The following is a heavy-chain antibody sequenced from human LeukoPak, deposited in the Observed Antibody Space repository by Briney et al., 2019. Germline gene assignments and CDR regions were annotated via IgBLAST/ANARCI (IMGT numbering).Heavy chain of an antibody. CDR1: GFTFGVYY. V-gene: IGHV3-11*01. Sequence: PGGSLRLSCAASGFTFGVYYMTWIRQAPGRGLEPLSFISPTGDIIKYVGSVKGRFTISRDNAKSSMYLGMNSLRAEDTAVYYCAREHWAAPDHWGQGTLVTVSP. CDR2: ISPTGDII. D-gene: IGHD3-16*01. J-gene: IGHJ4*02. CDR3: AREHWAAPDH.